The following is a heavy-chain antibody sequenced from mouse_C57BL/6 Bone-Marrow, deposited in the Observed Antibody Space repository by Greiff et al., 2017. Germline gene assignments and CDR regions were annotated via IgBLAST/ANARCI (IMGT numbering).Heavy chain of an antibody. Sequence: QVQLQQPGAELVRPGSSVKLSCKASGYTFTSYWMHWVKQRPIQGLEWIGNIDPSDSETHYTQKFKDKATLTVDKSSSTAYMQLSSLTSEDSAVYYCARDSNYRFDYWGQGTTLTVSS. CDR2: IDPSDSET. CDR1: GYTFTSYW. V-gene: IGHV1-52*01. J-gene: IGHJ2*01. CDR3: ARDSNYRFDY. D-gene: IGHD2-5*01.